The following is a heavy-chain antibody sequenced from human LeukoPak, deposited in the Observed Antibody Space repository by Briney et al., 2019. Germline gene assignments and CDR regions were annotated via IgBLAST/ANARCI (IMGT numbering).Heavy chain of an antibody. CDR3: ARDTDEWYNSPGDY. CDR2: INQGGSDK. V-gene: IGHV3-7*01. CDR1: AFTFSGHW. J-gene: IGHJ4*02. Sequence: PGGSLRLSCAVSAFTFSGHWMSWVRQAPGKGLEWVANINQGGSDKYYVDSVKGRFTISRDNDNNLLYLQMNSLRDDDTGMYYCARDTDEWYNSPGDYWGQGTLVTVSS. D-gene: IGHD1-1*01.